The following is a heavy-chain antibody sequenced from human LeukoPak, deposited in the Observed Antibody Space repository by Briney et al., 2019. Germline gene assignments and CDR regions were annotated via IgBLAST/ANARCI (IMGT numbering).Heavy chain of an antibody. Sequence: PSETLSLTCGVYGESFSGDFWTWLRQAPGKGLAWIGEINHRGRTNYSPSLTGRVTISVDTSMNQFSLQLRSVTAADTALYYCARGQYDSGGYHYGIRAFYFDYWGQGILVTVSS. J-gene: IGHJ4*02. CDR2: INHRGRT. CDR3: ARGQYDSGGYHYGIRAFYFDY. V-gene: IGHV4-34*01. D-gene: IGHD3-22*01. CDR1: GESFSGDF.